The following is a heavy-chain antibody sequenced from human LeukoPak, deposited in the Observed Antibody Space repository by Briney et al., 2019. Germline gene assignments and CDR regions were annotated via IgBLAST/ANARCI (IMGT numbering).Heavy chain of an antibody. D-gene: IGHD2-8*01. Sequence: GGSLRLSCAASGFTFGAYTMNWVRQAPGKGLEWVTCIFSRSESILYADSVKGRFTISRDNAKNSLYLQMDSLRAEDTAVYYCARDLIRHFDYWGQGTLVTVSS. V-gene: IGHV3-21*01. CDR3: ARDLIRHFDY. J-gene: IGHJ4*02. CDR1: GFTFGAYT. CDR2: IFSRSESI.